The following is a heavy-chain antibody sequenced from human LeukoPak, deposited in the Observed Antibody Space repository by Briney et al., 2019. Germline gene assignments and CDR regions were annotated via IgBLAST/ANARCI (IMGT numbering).Heavy chain of an antibody. CDR2: IIPIFGTA. V-gene: IGHV1-69*01. Sequence: SVKVSCKASGGTFSSYAISWVRQAPGQGLEWMVGIIPIFGTANYAQKFQGRVTVTADESQSTAYMELSSLISEDTAVYYCARDHCSSTSCXLXFXXXGQGTLVT. CDR1: GGTFSSYA. D-gene: IGHD2-2*01. CDR3: ARDHCSSTSCXLXFXX. J-gene: IGHJ1*01.